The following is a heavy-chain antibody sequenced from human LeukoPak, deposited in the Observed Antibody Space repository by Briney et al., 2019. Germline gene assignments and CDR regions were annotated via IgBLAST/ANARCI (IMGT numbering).Heavy chain of an antibody. CDR3: AKDKEVYSGGDLSDCFYYGVDV. Sequence: PGGSLRLSCAASGFTFSSYAMSWVRQAPGKGLEWVSSISGNGGSTYYVDSVKGRFTISRDNSKNTLYLQMSSLRAEDTAVYYCAKDKEVYSGGDLSDCFYYGVDVWGQGTTVTVFS. V-gene: IGHV3-23*01. J-gene: IGHJ6*02. CDR1: GFTFSSYA. CDR2: ISGNGGST. D-gene: IGHD2-21*02.